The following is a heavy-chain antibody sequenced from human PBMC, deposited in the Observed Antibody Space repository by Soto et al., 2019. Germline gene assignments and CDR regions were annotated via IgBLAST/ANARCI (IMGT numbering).Heavy chain of an antibody. Sequence: GGSLRLSCVGSGFTFSNYGMHWVRQPPGRGLEWVALISDDGDKRYYADSVRGRLIISRDNSKDTLYLQMNSLGPDDTAVYFCAKARVRIVGANSFDYWGQGTPVTVSS. J-gene: IGHJ4*02. V-gene: IGHV3-30*18. D-gene: IGHD1-26*01. CDR1: GFTFSNYG. CDR3: AKARVRIVGANSFDY. CDR2: ISDDGDKR.